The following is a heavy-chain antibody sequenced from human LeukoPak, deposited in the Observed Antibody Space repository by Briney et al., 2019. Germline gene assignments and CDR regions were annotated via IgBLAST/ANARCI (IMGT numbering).Heavy chain of an antibody. CDR3: ARGVWFGEFLIDY. CDR1: GYTLTELS. D-gene: IGHD3-10*01. V-gene: IGHV1-69*13. Sequence: VASVKVSCKVSGYTLTELSMHWVRQAPGQGLEWMGGIIPIFGTANYAQKFQGRVTITADESTSTAHMELSSLRSEDTAVYYCARGVWFGEFLIDYWGQGTLVTVSS. J-gene: IGHJ4*02. CDR2: IIPIFGTA.